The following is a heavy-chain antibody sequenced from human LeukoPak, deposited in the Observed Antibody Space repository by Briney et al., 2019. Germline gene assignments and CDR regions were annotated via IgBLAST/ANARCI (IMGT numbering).Heavy chain of an antibody. Sequence: PSETLSLTCTVSGYSISSGYYWGWIRQPPGKGLEWIGSIYYSGSTYYNPSLKSRVTISVDTSKNQFSLKLSSVTAADTAVYYCARVRDSSGYYYGLFDYWGQGTLVTVSS. D-gene: IGHD3-22*01. J-gene: IGHJ4*02. CDR1: GYSISSGYY. CDR2: IYYSGST. V-gene: IGHV4-38-2*02. CDR3: ARVRDSSGYYYGLFDY.